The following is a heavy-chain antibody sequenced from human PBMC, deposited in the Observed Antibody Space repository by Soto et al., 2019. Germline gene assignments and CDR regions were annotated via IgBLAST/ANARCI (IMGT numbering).Heavy chain of an antibody. CDR2: ISYDGSNK. D-gene: IGHD3-22*01. CDR1: GFTFSSYA. J-gene: IGHJ4*02. CDR3: ARGDHYDSSGYIDY. Sequence: HPGGSLRLSCAASGFTFSSYAMHWVRQAPGKGLEWVAVISYDGSNKYYADSVKGRFTISRDNSKNTLYLQMNSLRAEDTAVYYCARGDHYDSSGYIDYWGQGTLVTVSS. V-gene: IGHV3-30-3*01.